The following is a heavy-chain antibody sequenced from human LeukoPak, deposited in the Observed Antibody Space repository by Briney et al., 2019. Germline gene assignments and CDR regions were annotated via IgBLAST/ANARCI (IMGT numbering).Heavy chain of an antibody. CDR1: GFTFSSYW. D-gene: IGHD2-2*01. Sequence: GGSLRLSCAASGFTFSSYWMSWVRQAPGKGLEWVANIKQDGSEKYYVDSVKGRFTISRDNAKNSLYLQVNSLRAEDTAVYYCARGKKYQLLMTFDYWGQGTLVIVSS. CDR2: IKQDGSEK. J-gene: IGHJ4*02. V-gene: IGHV3-7*03. CDR3: ARGKKYQLLMTFDY.